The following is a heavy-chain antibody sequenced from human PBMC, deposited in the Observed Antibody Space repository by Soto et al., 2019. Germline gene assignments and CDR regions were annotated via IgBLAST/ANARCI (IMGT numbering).Heavy chain of an antibody. V-gene: IGHV1-69*13. CDR1: GGTFSSYA. CDR3: AREYSSSPNYYYGMDV. J-gene: IGHJ6*02. CDR2: IIPIFGTA. Sequence: ASVKVSCKASGGTFSSYAISWVRQAPGQGLEWMGGIIPIFGTANYAQKFQGRVTITADESTSTAYMELSSLRSEDTAVYYCAREYSSSPNYYYGMDVWGQGTTVTAP. D-gene: IGHD6-6*01.